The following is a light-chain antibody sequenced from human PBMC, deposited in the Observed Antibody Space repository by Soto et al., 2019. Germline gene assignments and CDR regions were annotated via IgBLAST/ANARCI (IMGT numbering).Light chain of an antibody. CDR3: SSYASSSPLVV. J-gene: IGLJ2*01. CDR1: SSDIGSYNF. CDR2: EVT. Sequence: QSALTQPASVSGSPGQSITIFCTGTSSDIGSYNFVSWYQQHPGKAPKLMIYEVTNRPSGVSSRFSGSKSGNTASLTISGLQAEDEADYYCSSYASSSPLVVFGGGTKLTVL. V-gene: IGLV2-14*01.